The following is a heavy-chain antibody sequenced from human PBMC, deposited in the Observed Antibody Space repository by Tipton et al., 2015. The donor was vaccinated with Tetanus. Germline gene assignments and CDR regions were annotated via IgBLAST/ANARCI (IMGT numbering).Heavy chain of an antibody. D-gene: IGHD3-16*01. J-gene: IGHJ4*02. CDR1: GFTFSSYW. CDR3: ARDLGEIRNY. CDR2: IKEDGSQK. V-gene: IGHV3-7*01. Sequence: SLRLSCSASGFTFSSYWMSWVRQVPGKGLEWVANIKEDGSQKFYVESVKGRFTISRDDAENSLYLQMNSLRVEDTAVYYCARDLGEIRNYWGQGTLVTVSS.